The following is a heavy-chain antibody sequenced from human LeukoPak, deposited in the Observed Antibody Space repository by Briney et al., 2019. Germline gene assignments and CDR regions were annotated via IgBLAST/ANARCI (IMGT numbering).Heavy chain of an antibody. CDR3: AKDIPYYYGSGSYLGAFDI. D-gene: IGHD3-10*01. Sequence: GRSLRLSCAASGFTFDDYAMHWVRQAPGKGLEWVSGISWNSGSIGYADSVKGRFTISRDNAKNSLYLQMNSLRAEDTALYYCAKDIPYYYGSGSYLGAFDIWGQGTMVTVSA. CDR1: GFTFDDYA. CDR2: ISWNSGSI. V-gene: IGHV3-9*01. J-gene: IGHJ3*02.